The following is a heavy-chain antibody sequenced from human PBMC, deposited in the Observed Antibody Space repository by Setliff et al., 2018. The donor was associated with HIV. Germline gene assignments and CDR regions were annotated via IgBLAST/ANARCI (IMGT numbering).Heavy chain of an antibody. J-gene: IGHJ6*02. CDR2: IHYSGRT. V-gene: IGHV4-31*03. Sequence: PSETLSLTCTVSGDSISSGGFYCNWFRQYTEKGLEWIGWIHYSGRTNFNPALRSRATISVDTSKNQFSLKLSPVTAADTVVYYCATQIAYYDSNGYYYSAMDVWGQGTTVTVSS. D-gene: IGHD3-22*01. CDR1: GDSISSGGFY. CDR3: ATQIAYYDSNGYYYSAMDV.